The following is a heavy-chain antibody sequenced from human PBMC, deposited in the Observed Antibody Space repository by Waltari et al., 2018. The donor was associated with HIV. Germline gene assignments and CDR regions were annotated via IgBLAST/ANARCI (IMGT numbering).Heavy chain of an antibody. CDR1: GGSISSSSYY. CDR2: IYYRGST. CDR3: ASGVWDPEVWFDP. V-gene: IGHV4-39*02. D-gene: IGHD2-21*02. J-gene: IGHJ5*02. Sequence: QLQLQESGPGLVKPSETLSLTCNVSGGSISSSSYYWGWIRQPPGKGREWIGTIYYRGSTYSNPSLKSRCTISVDTSKNHFSLKLRSVTDADAAVYYCASGVWDPEVWFDPCGQGTPVTVSS.